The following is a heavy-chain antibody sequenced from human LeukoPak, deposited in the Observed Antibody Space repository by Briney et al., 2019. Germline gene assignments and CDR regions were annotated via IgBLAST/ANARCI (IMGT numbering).Heavy chain of an antibody. V-gene: IGHV4-59*01. J-gene: IGHJ3*02. Sequence: PSETLSLTCTVSGGSISSYYWSGIRQPPGKGLEWIGYIYYSGSTNYNPSLKSRVTISVDTSKNQFSLKLSSVTAADTAVYYCARGLYCGGDCHAFHIWGQGTMVTVSS. CDR1: GGSISSYY. CDR2: IYYSGST. D-gene: IGHD2-21*02. CDR3: ARGLYCGGDCHAFHI.